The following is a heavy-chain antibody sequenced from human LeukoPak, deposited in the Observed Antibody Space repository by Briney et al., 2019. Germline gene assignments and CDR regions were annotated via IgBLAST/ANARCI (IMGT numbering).Heavy chain of an antibody. CDR1: GFTFSNFW. J-gene: IGHJ5*02. CDR2: IHSDGSST. V-gene: IGHV3-74*01. CDR3: AKAGTTSWFDP. Sequence: GGSLRLSCAASGFTFSNFWMHWVRQAPGKGLVWVSRIHSDGSSTSYADSVKGRFTISRDNAKNTLYLQMNSLRAEDTAVYYCAKAGTTSWFDPWGQGTLVTVSS. D-gene: IGHD1-7*01.